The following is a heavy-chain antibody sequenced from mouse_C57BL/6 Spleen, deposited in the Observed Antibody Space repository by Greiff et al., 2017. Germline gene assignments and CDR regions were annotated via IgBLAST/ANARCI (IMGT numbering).Heavy chain of an antibody. CDR3: VRHGHYGYYFDY. D-gene: IGHD1-1*01. V-gene: IGHV10-1*01. J-gene: IGHJ2*01. CDR2: IRSKSNNYAT. Sequence: EVMLVESGGGLVQPKGSLKLSCAASGFSFNTYAMNWVRQAPGKGLEWVARIRSKSNNYATYYADSVKDRFTISRDDSESMLYLQMNNLKTEDTAMYYCVRHGHYGYYFDYRGQGTTLTVSS. CDR1: GFSFNTYA.